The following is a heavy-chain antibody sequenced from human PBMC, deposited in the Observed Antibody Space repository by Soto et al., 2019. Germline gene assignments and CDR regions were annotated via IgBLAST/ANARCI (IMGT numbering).Heavy chain of an antibody. V-gene: IGHV3-7*01. D-gene: IGHD2-2*01. CDR1: GFTFSSYW. J-gene: IGHJ6*03. CDR2: IKQDGSEK. Sequence: GGSLRLSCAASGFTFSSYWMSWVRQAPGKGLEWVANIKQDGSEKYYVDSVKGRFTISRDNAKNSLYLQMNSLRAEDTAVYYCARDRGTLGYCSSTSCSHPSYYYYYMDVWGKGTTVTVSS. CDR3: ARDRGTLGYCSSTSCSHPSYYYYYMDV.